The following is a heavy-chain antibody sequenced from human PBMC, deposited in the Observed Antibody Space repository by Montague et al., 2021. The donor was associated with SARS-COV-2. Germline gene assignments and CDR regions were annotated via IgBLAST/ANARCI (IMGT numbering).Heavy chain of an antibody. V-gene: IGHV2-70*04. Sequence: VKPTQTLTLTCTFSGFSLSTSGMRVSWIRQPPGKALEWLARIDWDDDKYYSTSLKTRLTISKDTSKNQVVLTMTNMDPVDTATYYCARIRYDILTGYQTLFDYWGQGTLVTVSS. CDR3: ARIRYDILTGYQTLFDY. J-gene: IGHJ4*02. CDR1: GFSLSTSGMR. D-gene: IGHD3-9*01. CDR2: IDWDDDK.